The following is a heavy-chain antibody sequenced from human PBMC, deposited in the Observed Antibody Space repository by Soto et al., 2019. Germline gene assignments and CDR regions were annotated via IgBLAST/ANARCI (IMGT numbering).Heavy chain of an antibody. Sequence: PSETLCLTCTVSWGSIISYYWSWIRQPPGKGLEWIGYIYYSGSINYNPSLKSRVTISVDTSKNQFSLKLSSVTAADTAVYYCARGKGYCSSTSCYARHLSHYYYYYYMDVWGKGTTVTVSS. V-gene: IGHV4-59*01. CDR2: IYYSGSI. CDR3: ARGKGYCSSTSCYARHLSHYYYYYYMDV. CDR1: WGSIISYY. J-gene: IGHJ6*03. D-gene: IGHD2-2*01.